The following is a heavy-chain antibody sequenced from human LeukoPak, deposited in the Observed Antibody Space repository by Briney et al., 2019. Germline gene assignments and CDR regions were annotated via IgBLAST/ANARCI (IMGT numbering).Heavy chain of an antibody. D-gene: IGHD2-2*02. V-gene: IGHV3-15*01. CDR3: TTAAYQPLLYPMLY. J-gene: IGHJ4*02. CDR2: IKSKTDGGTT. CDR1: GFTYSNAW. Sequence: GGSLRLSCAASGFTYSNAWMNGGSRAPGKGLEWVSRIKSKTDGGTTDYAAPVKGRFTSSRDDSKNTLYLQMNSLKTEDTAVYYCTTAAYQPLLYPMLYWGQGTLVTVSS.